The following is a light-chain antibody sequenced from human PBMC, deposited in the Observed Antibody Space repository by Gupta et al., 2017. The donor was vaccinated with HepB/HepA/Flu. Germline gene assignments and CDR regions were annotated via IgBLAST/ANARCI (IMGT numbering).Light chain of an antibody. V-gene: IGLV3-21*03. Sequence: SYVLTQSPSVSVAPGKTARMTCGGNNIGSKNVHWYQQKSVQAPVLVVYDDRDRPSVIPERFSGSNSGNTATLTISRVEAGDEADYYCQVWDGTSSPWVFGGGIKLTVL. CDR3: QVWDGTSSPWV. CDR2: DDR. CDR1: NIGSKN. J-gene: IGLJ3*02.